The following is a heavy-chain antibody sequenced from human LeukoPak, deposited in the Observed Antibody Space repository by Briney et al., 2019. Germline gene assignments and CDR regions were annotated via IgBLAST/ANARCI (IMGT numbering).Heavy chain of an antibody. CDR2: ISYDGSNK. Sequence: GGSLRLSCAASGFTFSSYAMHWVRQAPGKGLEWVAVISYDGSNKYYADSVKGRFTVSRDNSKNTLYLQMNSLRAEDTAVYYCAREGGHDGTTVANFDYWGQGTLVTVSP. CDR3: AREGGHDGTTVANFDY. CDR1: GFTFSSYA. J-gene: IGHJ4*02. V-gene: IGHV3-30*04. D-gene: IGHD4-17*01.